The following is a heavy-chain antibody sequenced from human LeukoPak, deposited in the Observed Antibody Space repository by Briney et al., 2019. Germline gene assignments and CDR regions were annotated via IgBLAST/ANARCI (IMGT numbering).Heavy chain of an antibody. Sequence: SETLSLTCAVYGGSFSGYYWSWVRRPPGKGLEWIGEINHSGSTNYNPSLKSRVTISVDTSKNQFSLKLSSVTAADTAVYYCARWGLRRDYDYWGQGTLVTVSS. D-gene: IGHD1-26*01. CDR1: GGSFSGYY. V-gene: IGHV4-34*01. CDR3: ARWGLRRDYDY. J-gene: IGHJ4*02. CDR2: INHSGST.